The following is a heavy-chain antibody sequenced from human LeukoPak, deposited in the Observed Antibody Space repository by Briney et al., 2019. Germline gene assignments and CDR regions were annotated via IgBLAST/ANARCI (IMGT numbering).Heavy chain of an antibody. V-gene: IGHV4-38-2*02. J-gene: IGHJ4*02. CDR1: GYSISSGYY. D-gene: IGHD6-19*01. Sequence: SETLSLTCTVSGYSISSGYYWVWIRQSPGKGLEWLGSFYRSGNTYYNPSLKSRGTISVDTSKNQVSMKVSSVTAADTAVYYCARQLYDSSGFSDYWGQGTLVTVSS. CDR2: FYRSGNT. CDR3: ARQLYDSSGFSDY.